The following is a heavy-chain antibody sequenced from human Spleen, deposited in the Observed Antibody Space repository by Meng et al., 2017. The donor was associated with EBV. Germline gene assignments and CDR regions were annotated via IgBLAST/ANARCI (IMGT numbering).Heavy chain of an antibody. CDR1: GDSISSFYY. J-gene: IGHJ5*02. CDR2: VHYTGST. Sequence: LQPRAAGPGQVKPSVTLSLTCTVSGDSISSFYYWGWIRQPPGRGLEWIGSVHYTGSTYYSPSLKSRVTVSVDTSKNQFSLRLTSVTSADTAVYYCARPFPSWQSPRLDPFGAWGQGTLVTVSS. CDR3: ARPFPSWQSPRLDPFGA. D-gene: IGHD6-19*01. V-gene: IGHV4-39*01.